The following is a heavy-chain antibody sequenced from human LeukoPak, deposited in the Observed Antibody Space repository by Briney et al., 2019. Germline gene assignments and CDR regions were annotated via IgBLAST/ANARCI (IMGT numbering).Heavy chain of an antibody. CDR1: GFTFSNAW. CDR2: IRSKTDGGTT. J-gene: IGHJ6*03. CDR3: TSHHYYDSSGYYYYYYMDV. V-gene: IGHV3-15*01. D-gene: IGHD3-22*01. Sequence: GGSLRLSCAASGFTFSNAWMSWVRQAPGKGLEWVGRIRSKTDGGTTDYAAPVKGRFTISRDDSKSIAYLQMNSLKTEDTAVYYCTSHHYYDSSGYYYYYYMDVWGKGTMVTISS.